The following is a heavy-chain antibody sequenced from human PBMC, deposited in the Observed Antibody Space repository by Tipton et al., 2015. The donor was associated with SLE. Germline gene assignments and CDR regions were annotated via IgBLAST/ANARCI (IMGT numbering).Heavy chain of an antibody. CDR2: INPSGGST. V-gene: IGHV1-46*03. CDR3: ARLSPIGVFYGMDV. D-gene: IGHD1-26*01. CDR1: GYTFTTYY. Sequence: QLVQSGAEVRNPGASVKVSCKASGYTFTTYYLHWVRQAPGQGLEWMGIINPSGGSTSYALKFQGRVTITRDTSTSTVYMELSSLSSEDTAVYSCARLSPIGVFYGMDVWGQGTTVTVSS. J-gene: IGHJ6*02.